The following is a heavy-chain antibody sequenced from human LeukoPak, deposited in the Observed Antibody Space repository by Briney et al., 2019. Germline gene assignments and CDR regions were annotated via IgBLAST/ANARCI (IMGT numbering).Heavy chain of an antibody. CDR3: ARVPLEWLLSDPVYYCYGMDV. CDR2: IIPILGIA. D-gene: IGHD3-3*01. V-gene: IGHV1-69*04. J-gene: IGHJ6*02. CDR1: GGTFSSYA. Sequence: ASVKVSCKASGGTFSSYAISWVRQAPGQGLEWMGRIIPILGIANYAQKFQGRVTITADKSTSTAYMELSSLRSEDTAVYYCARVPLEWLLSDPVYYCYGMDVWGQGTTVTASS.